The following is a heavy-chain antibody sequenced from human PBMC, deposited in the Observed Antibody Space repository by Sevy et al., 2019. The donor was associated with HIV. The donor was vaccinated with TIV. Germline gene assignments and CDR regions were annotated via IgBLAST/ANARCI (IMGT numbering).Heavy chain of an antibody. CDR1: GFTFSSYA. V-gene: IGHV3-30*04. CDR3: ARDKGYSSSWYGDYYYYYGMDV. J-gene: IGHJ6*02. Sequence: GGSLRLSCAASGFTFSSYAMHWVRQAPGKGLEWVAVISYDGSNKYYADSVKGRFTISRDNSKNTLYLQMNSLRAEDTAVYYCARDKGYSSSWYGDYYYYYGMDVWGQGTTVTVSS. CDR2: ISYDGSNK. D-gene: IGHD6-13*01.